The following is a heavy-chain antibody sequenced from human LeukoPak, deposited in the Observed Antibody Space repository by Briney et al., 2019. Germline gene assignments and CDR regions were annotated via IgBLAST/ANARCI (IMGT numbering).Heavy chain of an antibody. CDR2: INPRSGGR. CDR1: EYTFTAYD. V-gene: IGHV1-2*02. CDR3: TRDVTGDYWFDP. Sequence: ASVKVSCKASEYTFTAYDMHWVRQAPGQGLGWMGWINPRSGGRDYAQKFQGRVTMTRDTSISTAYMELSRLTSDDTAVYYCTRDVTGDYWFDPWGQGTLVTVSS. J-gene: IGHJ5*02. D-gene: IGHD3-16*01.